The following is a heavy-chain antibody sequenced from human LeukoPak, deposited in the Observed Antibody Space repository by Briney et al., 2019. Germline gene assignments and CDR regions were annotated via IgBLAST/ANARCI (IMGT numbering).Heavy chain of an antibody. Sequence: PSETLSLTCAVYGGSFSGYHWSWIRQPPGKGLEWIGEINHSGSTNYNPSLKSRVTISVDTSKNQFSLKVNSVGVADTAVYYCARGRGVNGTQGLLDSWGQGNMVTVSS. CDR1: GGSFSGYH. D-gene: IGHD1-1*01. CDR2: INHSGST. CDR3: ARGRGVNGTQGLLDS. V-gene: IGHV4-34*01. J-gene: IGHJ4*02.